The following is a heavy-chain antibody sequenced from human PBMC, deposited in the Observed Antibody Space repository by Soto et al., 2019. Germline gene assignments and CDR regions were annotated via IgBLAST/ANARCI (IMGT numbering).Heavy chain of an antibody. Sequence: GGSLRLSCAVSGFTFSNYGMNWVRQAPGKGLEWVSSIDTRSNYIYYVDSVGGRFTISRDNAKNSLYLQMNSLRADDAAVYYCARTPSGATMGRGPYYYLDVWGRGTMVTVSS. CDR3: ARTPSGATMGRGPYYYLDV. D-gene: IGHD3-10*01. CDR1: GFTFSNYG. J-gene: IGHJ6*03. CDR2: IDTRSNYI. V-gene: IGHV3-21*01.